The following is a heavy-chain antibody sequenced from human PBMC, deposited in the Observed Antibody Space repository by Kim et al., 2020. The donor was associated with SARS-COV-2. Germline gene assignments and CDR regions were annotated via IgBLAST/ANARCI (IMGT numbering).Heavy chain of an antibody. CDR3: ARWSPPSYYGMDV. V-gene: IGHV1-3*01. Sequence: ASVKVSCTASGYTFTRFAIHWVRQAPGQSLEWMGWINADNGHTKYSQKFQGRVTITRDTSASTAYMELSSLGSEDTSVYYCARWSPPSYYGMDVWGQGTTVTVSS. CDR1: GYTFTRFA. CDR2: INADNGHT. J-gene: IGHJ6*02.